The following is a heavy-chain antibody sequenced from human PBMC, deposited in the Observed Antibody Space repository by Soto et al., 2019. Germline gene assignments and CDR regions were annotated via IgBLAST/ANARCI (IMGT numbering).Heavy chain of an antibody. CDR2: INAGNGNT. CDR1: GYTFTSYA. CDR3: AREGLDEQLDPFNWFDP. Sequence: QVQLVQSGAEVKKPGASVKVSCKASGYTFTSYAMHWVRQAPGQRREWMGWINAGNGNTKYSQKFQGRVTITRDTSASTAYMELSSLRSEDTAVYYCAREGLDEQLDPFNWFDPWGQGTLVTVSS. J-gene: IGHJ5*02. D-gene: IGHD6-6*01. V-gene: IGHV1-3*01.